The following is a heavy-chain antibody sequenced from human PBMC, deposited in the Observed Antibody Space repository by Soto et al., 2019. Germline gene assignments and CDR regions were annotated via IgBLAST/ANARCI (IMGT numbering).Heavy chain of an antibody. V-gene: IGHV1-69*02. CDR3: ATNYGSGSTRFDY. CDR2: VIPMVGMS. Sequence: QVQLVQSGAEVKKPGSSVKVSCTASGGTFSYYTISWVRQAPGQGLEWMGRVIPMVGMSSYAQKFQGRVTFTAYKCTTTGYMVLSRLRSEDPAVYYFATNYGSGSTRFDYWGQGTLVTVSS. J-gene: IGHJ4*02. CDR1: GGTFSYYT. D-gene: IGHD3-10*01.